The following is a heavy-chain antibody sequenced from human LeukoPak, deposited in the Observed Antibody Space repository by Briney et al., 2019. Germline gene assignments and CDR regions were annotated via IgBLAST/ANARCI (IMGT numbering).Heavy chain of an antibody. CDR2: INHSGST. Sequence: SETLSLTCAVYGGSFSGYYWSWIRQPPGKGLEWIGEINHSGSTNYNPSLKSRVTISVDTSKNQFSLKLSSVTAADTAVYYCARPGYSSSWNLIDYWGQGTLVTVSS. V-gene: IGHV4-34*01. D-gene: IGHD6-13*01. J-gene: IGHJ4*02. CDR3: ARPGYSSSWNLIDY. CDR1: GGSFSGYY.